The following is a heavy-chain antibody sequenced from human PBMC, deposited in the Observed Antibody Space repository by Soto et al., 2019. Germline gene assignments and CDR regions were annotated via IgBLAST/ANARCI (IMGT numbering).Heavy chain of an antibody. CDR2: IKTDGSST. D-gene: IGHD3-16*01. V-gene: IGHV3-74*01. Sequence: EVQLVESGGGLVQPGGSLRLSCAASGFTFSSYWMHWVRQAPGKGLVWVSRIKTDGSSTNYADSVKGRFTISRDNAKNTLYLQMNSLRAEDTAVYYCARGARGEDYFDLWGRGTLVTVSS. J-gene: IGHJ2*01. CDR3: ARGARGEDYFDL. CDR1: GFTFSSYW.